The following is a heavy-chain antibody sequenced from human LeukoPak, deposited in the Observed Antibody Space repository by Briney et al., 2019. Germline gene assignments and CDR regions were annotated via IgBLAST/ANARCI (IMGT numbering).Heavy chain of an antibody. Sequence: ASVKVSCKASGYTFTGYYMHWVRQAPGQGLEWMGWINPKSGGTNFAQPFQGRVTMTRDTSISTDYMELSRLTSDDTAVYYCARDDNGMDVWGQGTTVTVSS. D-gene: IGHD3-22*01. CDR3: ARDDNGMDV. J-gene: IGHJ6*02. CDR2: INPKSGGT. CDR1: GYTFTGYY. V-gene: IGHV1-2*02.